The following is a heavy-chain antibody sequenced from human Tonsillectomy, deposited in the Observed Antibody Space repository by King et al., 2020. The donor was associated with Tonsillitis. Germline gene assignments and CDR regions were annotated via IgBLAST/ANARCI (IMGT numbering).Heavy chain of an antibody. V-gene: IGHV4-59*08. CDR3: ARLPCTGGSCYSRGSFDY. Sequence: QLQESGPGLVKPSETLSLTCTVSGGSISSYYWSWIRQPPGKGLEWIGYIYYSGSTSYNPSLKSRVTISVDTSKNQFSQKLSSVTAADTAVYYCARLPCTGGSCYSRGSFDYWGQGTLVTVSS. J-gene: IGHJ4*02. D-gene: IGHD2-15*01. CDR1: GGSISSYY. CDR2: IYYSGST.